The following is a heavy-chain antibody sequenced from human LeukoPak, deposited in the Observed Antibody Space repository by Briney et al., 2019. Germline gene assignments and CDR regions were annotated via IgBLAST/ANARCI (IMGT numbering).Heavy chain of an antibody. V-gene: IGHV4-59*01. Sequence: PSETLSLTCTVSGGSISSYYWSWIRQPPGKGLEWIGYIYYSGSTNYNPSLKSRVTISVDTSKNRFSLKLSSATAADTAVYYCARLTLGYCSSTSCRLGYYYYGMDVWGQGTTVTVSS. D-gene: IGHD2-2*01. CDR1: GGSISSYY. CDR2: IYYSGST. J-gene: IGHJ6*02. CDR3: ARLTLGYCSSTSCRLGYYYYGMDV.